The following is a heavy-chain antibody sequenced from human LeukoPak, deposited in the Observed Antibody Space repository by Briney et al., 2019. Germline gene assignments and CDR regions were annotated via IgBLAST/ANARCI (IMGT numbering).Heavy chain of an antibody. D-gene: IGHD1/OR15-1a*01. CDR1: GYTFTDYY. J-gene: IGHJ3*01. Sequence: GASVTVSCKASGYTFTDYYIHWVRQAPGQGLEWVAWINPTSGGTNYAQKLQDRVTMTRDTSISTVYMELSRLTSDDTAVYYCAREFRTTTWSFDAFDLWGQGTMVTVSS. CDR2: INPTSGGT. CDR3: AREFRTTTWSFDAFDL. V-gene: IGHV1-2*02.